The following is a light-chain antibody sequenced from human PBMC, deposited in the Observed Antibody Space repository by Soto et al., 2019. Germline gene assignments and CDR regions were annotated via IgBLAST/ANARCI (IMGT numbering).Light chain of an antibody. CDR3: QQYNKWPLFT. CDR2: GAS. Sequence: ETVLTQSPATFSVSRGERATHSCRASQSFGSNLAWYQQRPGQPPRLLIYGASTRATCVPARFSGSGSGTEFTLTINSLQSEDFALYYCQQYNKWPLFTFGPGTKVDIK. CDR1: QSFGSN. V-gene: IGKV3-15*01. J-gene: IGKJ3*01.